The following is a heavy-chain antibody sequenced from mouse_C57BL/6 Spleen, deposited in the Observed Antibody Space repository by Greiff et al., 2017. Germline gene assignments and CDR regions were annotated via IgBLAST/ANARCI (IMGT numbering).Heavy chain of an antibody. V-gene: IGHV1-39*01. CDR1: GYSFTDYN. J-gene: IGHJ3*01. Sequence: EVQLVESGPELVKPGASVKISCKASGYSFTDYNMNWVKQTNGKSLEWIGVINHNYGTTSYNQKFKGKATLTVDQSSSTAYMQLNSLTSEDSAVYYCARANWEGGWFAYWGQGTLVTVSA. CDR3: ARANWEGGWFAY. CDR2: INHNYGTT. D-gene: IGHD4-1*01.